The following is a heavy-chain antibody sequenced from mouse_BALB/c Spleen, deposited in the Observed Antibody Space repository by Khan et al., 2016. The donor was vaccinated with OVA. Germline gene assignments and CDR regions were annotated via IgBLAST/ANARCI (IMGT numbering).Heavy chain of an antibody. V-gene: IGHV5-6*01. CDR3: ASHLTGSFAY. Sequence: EVELVESGGDLVKPGGSLKLSCAASGFTFSSYSMSWVRQTPDKRLEWVATISSYGDYTYYPESVKGRFTISRDNAKNTLYLQMSSLKSEDTAMYYCASHLTGSFAYWGQGTLVTVSA. D-gene: IGHD4-1*01. J-gene: IGHJ3*01. CDR1: GFTFSSYS. CDR2: ISSYGDYT.